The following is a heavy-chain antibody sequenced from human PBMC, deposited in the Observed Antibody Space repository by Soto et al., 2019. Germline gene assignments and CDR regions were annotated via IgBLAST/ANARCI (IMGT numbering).Heavy chain of an antibody. CDR3: ARNGNGEYAGYYYGMDV. Sequence: GESLKISCKGSGYSFASYWIGWVRQMPGKGLEWMGIIYPGDSDTRYSPSFQGQVTISADKSISTAYLQWSSLKASDTAMYYCARNGNGEYAGYYYGMDVWGQGTTVTVSS. D-gene: IGHD4-17*01. V-gene: IGHV5-51*01. CDR1: GYSFASYW. J-gene: IGHJ6*02. CDR2: IYPGDSDT.